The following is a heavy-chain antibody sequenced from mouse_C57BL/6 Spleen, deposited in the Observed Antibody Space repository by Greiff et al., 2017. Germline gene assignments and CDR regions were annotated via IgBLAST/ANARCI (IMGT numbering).Heavy chain of an antibody. CDR3: ANYYGSSYDWYFDV. CDR1: GYTFTSYW. CDR2: IYPGSGST. D-gene: IGHD1-1*01. Sequence: QVQLQQPGAELVKPGASVKMSCKASGYTFTSYWITWVKQRPGQGLEWIGDIYPGSGSTNYNEKFKSKATLTVDTSSSTAYMQLISLTSEDSAVYYCANYYGSSYDWYFDVWGTGTTVTVSS. V-gene: IGHV1-55*01. J-gene: IGHJ1*03.